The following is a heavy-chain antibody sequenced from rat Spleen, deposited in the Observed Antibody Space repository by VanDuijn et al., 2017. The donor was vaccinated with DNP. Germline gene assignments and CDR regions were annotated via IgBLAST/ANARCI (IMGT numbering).Heavy chain of an antibody. CDR1: GFTFSDYY. D-gene: IGHD1-12*02. J-gene: IGHJ2*01. V-gene: IGHV5-20*01. Sequence: EVQLVESGGGLVQPGRSLKLSCAASGFTFSDYYMAWVRQAPTKGLEWVTYISYDGSSTYYRDSVKGRFTISRDNAKSTLYLQIDSLRSEDTATYYCATRAPGNYYYGGYFEYWGQGVMVTVSS. CDR3: ATRAPGNYYYGGYFEY. CDR2: ISYDGSST.